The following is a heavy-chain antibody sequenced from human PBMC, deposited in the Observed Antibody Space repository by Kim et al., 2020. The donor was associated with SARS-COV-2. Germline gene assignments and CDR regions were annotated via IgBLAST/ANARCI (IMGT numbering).Heavy chain of an antibody. CDR2: IYSGGSST. Sequence: GGSLRLSCAASGFTFSSYAMSWVRQAPGKGLEWVSVIYSGGSSTYYADSVKGRFTISRDNSKNTLYLQMNSLRAEDTAVYYCAKDRLPRYVVAATPGGMDVWGQGTTVTVSS. D-gene: IGHD2-15*01. J-gene: IGHJ6*02. V-gene: IGHV3-23*03. CDR3: AKDRLPRYVVAATPGGMDV. CDR1: GFTFSSYA.